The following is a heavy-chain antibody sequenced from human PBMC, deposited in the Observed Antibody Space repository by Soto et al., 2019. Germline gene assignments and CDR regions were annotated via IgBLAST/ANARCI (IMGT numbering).Heavy chain of an antibody. D-gene: IGHD4-17*01. V-gene: IGHV4-30-2*01. CDR2: MYHSGST. Sequence: SETLSLTCAVSGGSISSGGYSWSWIRQPPGKGLEWIGYMYHSGSTYYNPSLKSRLTISIDRSKNQFSLQLTSVTAADSALYFCARATTVTSSFFFYGLDVWGQGTTVTVSS. CDR3: ARATTVTSSFFFYGLDV. CDR1: GGSISSGGYS. J-gene: IGHJ6*02.